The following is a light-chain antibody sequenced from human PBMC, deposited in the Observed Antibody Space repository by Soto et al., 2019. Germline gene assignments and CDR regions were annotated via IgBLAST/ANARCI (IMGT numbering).Light chain of an antibody. CDR3: QQSYSTPRT. J-gene: IGKJ1*01. Sequence: IPKTNLPSTWPAAVGVPVPILXXASQSVSIWLAWYQQKPGKAHKVLIWDASTLQRGVPSRFSGSGSGTDFTLTISSLQPEDFATYYCQQSYSTPRTFGQGT. CDR1: QSVSIW. CDR2: DAS. V-gene: IGKV1-39*01.